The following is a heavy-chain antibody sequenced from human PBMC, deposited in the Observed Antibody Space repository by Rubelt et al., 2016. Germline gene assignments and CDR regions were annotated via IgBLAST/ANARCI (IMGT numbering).Heavy chain of an antibody. Sequence: QVQLVQSGAEVKKPGSSVKVSCKASGGTFSSYAISWVRQAPGQGLEWMGGIIPIFGTANYAQKFQGRVTITADESTSTAYMELSSLRSEDTAVYYCAGGGVMVRWVSGSYYYYGMDVWGQGTTVTVAS. J-gene: IGHJ6*02. V-gene: IGHV1-69*12. D-gene: IGHD3-10*01. CDR2: IIPIFGTA. CDR1: GGTFSSYA. CDR3: AGGGVMVRWVSGSYYYYGMDV.